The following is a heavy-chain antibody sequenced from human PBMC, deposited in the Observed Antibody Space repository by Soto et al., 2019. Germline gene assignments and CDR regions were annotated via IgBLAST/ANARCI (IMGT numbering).Heavy chain of an antibody. D-gene: IGHD2-15*01. Sequence: QLQLQESGSGLVKPSQTLSLTCAVSGGSISSGGYSWSWIRQPPGKGLEWIGYIYQNGNTYYNPSLKSRVTISVDRSKNQFSLMLSSVTAADTAVYYCARFPPYCSGGSCVAYWGQGTLVTVSS. V-gene: IGHV4-30-2*01. J-gene: IGHJ4*02. CDR1: GGSISSGGYS. CDR2: IYQNGNT. CDR3: ARFPPYCSGGSCVAY.